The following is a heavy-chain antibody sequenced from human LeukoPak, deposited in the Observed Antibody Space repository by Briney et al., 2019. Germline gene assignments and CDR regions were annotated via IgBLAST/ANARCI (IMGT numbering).Heavy chain of an antibody. CDR2: IWYDGSNK. J-gene: IGHJ4*02. CDR3: ARDYYDSSGYFDY. Sequence: GGSLRLSCAASGFTFSSYGMHWVRQAPGKGLGWVAVIWYDGSNKYYADSVKGRFTISRDNSKNTLYLQMNSLRAEDTAVYYCARDYYDSSGYFDYWGQGTLVTVSS. CDR1: GFTFSSYG. V-gene: IGHV3-33*01. D-gene: IGHD3-22*01.